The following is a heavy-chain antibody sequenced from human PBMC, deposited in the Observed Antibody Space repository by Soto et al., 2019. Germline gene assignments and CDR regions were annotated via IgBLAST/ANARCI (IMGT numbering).Heavy chain of an antibody. CDR2: ITSDTKTI. CDR3: ARTVEGHFDY. V-gene: IGHV3-48*02. CDR1: GFTFSVYS. J-gene: IGHJ4*02. Sequence: EVQLVESGGDLVQRAGSLRLSCVASGFTFSVYSMNWVRQAPGQGLEWFSYITSDTKTIKYADSAKGRLTISRDNTKNSADLQMNSVRDEDTAVYYCARTVEGHFDYWGQGAVVTVSS. D-gene: IGHD6-19*01.